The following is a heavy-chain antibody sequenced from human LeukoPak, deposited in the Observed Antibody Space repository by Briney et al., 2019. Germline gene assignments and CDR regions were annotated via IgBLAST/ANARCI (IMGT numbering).Heavy chain of an antibody. J-gene: IGHJ6*03. D-gene: IGHD5-12*01. CDR2: IYYSGST. CDR1: GGSISSGGYS. Sequence: PSETLSLTCAVSGGSISSGGYSWSWIRQPPGKGLEWIGYIYYSGSTYYSPSLKSRVTISVDTSKNQFSLKLSSVTAADTAVYYCARVLATSISYYYYYYMDVWGKGTTVTISS. CDR3: ARVLATSISYYYYYYMDV. V-gene: IGHV4-30-4*07.